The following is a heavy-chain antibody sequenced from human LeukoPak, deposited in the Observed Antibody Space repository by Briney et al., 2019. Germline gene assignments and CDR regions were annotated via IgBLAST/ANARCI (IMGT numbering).Heavy chain of an antibody. CDR2: IYYSGST. CDR3: ARADVDIVATSPHDY. CDR1: GGSISSSSYY. V-gene: IGHV4-39*07. Sequence: SETLSLTCTVSGGSISSSSYYWGWIRQPPGKGLEWIGSIYYSGSTYYNPSLKSRVTISVDTSKNQFSLKLSSVTAADTAVYYCARADVDIVATSPHDYWGQGTLVTVSS. J-gene: IGHJ4*02. D-gene: IGHD5-12*01.